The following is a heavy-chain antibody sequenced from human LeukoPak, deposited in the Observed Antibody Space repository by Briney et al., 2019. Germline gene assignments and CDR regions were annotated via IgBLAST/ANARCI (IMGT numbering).Heavy chain of an antibody. J-gene: IGHJ4*02. CDR1: GFTVTSNY. Sequence: RASLRLSCTASGFTVTSNYMSWVRQAPGQGLEWVSVIYSGGSTYYADSVKGRFTISRDNSKNTLYLQMNSLRAEDTAVYYCARALGPSSTLDYWGREPWSPSPQ. CDR3: ARALGPSSTLDY. V-gene: IGHV3-66*01. CDR2: IYSGGST.